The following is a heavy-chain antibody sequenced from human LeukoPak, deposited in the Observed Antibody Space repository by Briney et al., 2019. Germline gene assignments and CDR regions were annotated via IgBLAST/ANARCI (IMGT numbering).Heavy chain of an antibody. CDR3: ASITMVGDAFDI. D-gene: IGHD3-10*02. V-gene: IGHV4-39*01. CDR2: IYYSGST. J-gene: IGHJ3*02. Sequence: SETLSLPCTVSGGSISSSSYYWGWIRQPPGKGLEWIGSIYYSGSTYYNPSLKSRVTISVDTSKNQFSLKLSSVTAADTAVYYCASITMVGDAFDIWGQGTMVTVSS. CDR1: GGSISSSSYY.